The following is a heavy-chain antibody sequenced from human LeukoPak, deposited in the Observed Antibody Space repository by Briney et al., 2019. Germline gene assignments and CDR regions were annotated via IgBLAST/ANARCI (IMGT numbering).Heavy chain of an antibody. Sequence: GASVKVSCKASGYTFTDHYVHWVRQAPGQGLEWMGWINTNTGNPTYAQGFTGRFVFSLDTSVSTAYLQISSLKAEDTAVYYCARYPGDPHNYWYFDLWGRGTLVTVSS. J-gene: IGHJ2*01. CDR1: GYTFTDHY. V-gene: IGHV7-4-1*02. D-gene: IGHD7-27*01. CDR3: ARYPGDPHNYWYFDL. CDR2: INTNTGNP.